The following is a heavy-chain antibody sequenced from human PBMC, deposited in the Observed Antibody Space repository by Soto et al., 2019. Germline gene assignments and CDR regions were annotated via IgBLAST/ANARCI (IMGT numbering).Heavy chain of an antibody. CDR1: GGSITCSSHF. D-gene: IGHD6-25*01. CDR3: AGQTFTIAAASYGRSNWFDP. V-gene: IGHV4-39*01. CDR2: IYFTGNT. Sequence: SETLSLTCTVSGGSITCSSHFWGWVRQPPGKGLEWIGTIYFTGNTYYTPSLKSRLTMSIDTSKNEFSRRLNSVTAADTAVYYCAGQTFTIAAASYGRSNWFDPWGPGTLVTVSS. J-gene: IGHJ5*02.